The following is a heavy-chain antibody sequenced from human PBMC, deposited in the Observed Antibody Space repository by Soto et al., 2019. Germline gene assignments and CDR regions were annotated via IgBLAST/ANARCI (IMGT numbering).Heavy chain of an antibody. CDR3: AKNRQFRSYYESAGHYDN. Sequence: GGSLRLSCVASGFRFKNYDMRWIRQAPGKGLEWVSGISGSGGVTYYADSVKGRFTISRDNSKNTLYLQMNSLRAEDTAIYYCAKNRQFRSYYESAGHYDNWGQGTLVTVSS. D-gene: IGHD3-10*01. CDR2: ISGSGGVT. J-gene: IGHJ4*02. CDR1: GFRFKNYD. V-gene: IGHV3-23*01.